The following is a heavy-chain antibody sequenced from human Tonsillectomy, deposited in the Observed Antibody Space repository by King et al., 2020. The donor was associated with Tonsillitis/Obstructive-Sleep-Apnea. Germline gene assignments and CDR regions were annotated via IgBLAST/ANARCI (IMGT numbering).Heavy chain of an antibody. CDR1: GFTFSDYY. Sequence: VQLVESGGGLVKPGGSLRLSCAASGFTFSDYYMSWIRQAPGKGLEWVSYISTSSSYTNYADSVKGRFTISRDNAKNQLYLQMNSLRAEDTAVYYCARSTSDSGGDYYYYMDVWGKGTTVTVSS. V-gene: IGHV3-11*05. J-gene: IGHJ6*03. CDR3: ARSTSDSGGDYYYYMDV. D-gene: IGHD4-17*01. CDR2: ISTSSSYT.